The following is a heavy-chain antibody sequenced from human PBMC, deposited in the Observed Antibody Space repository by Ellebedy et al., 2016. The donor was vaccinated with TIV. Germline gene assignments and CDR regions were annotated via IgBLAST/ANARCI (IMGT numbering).Heavy chain of an antibody. CDR1: GGSFSGYY. D-gene: IGHD3-10*01. CDR3: ARGKGMKCDY. J-gene: IGHJ4*02. Sequence: GSLRLXXAVYGGSFSGYYWSWIRQPPGKGLEWIGEINHSGSTNYNPSLKSRATISVDTSKNQFSLKLSSVTAADTAVYYCARGKGMKCDYWGQGTLVTVSS. CDR2: INHSGST. V-gene: IGHV4-34*01.